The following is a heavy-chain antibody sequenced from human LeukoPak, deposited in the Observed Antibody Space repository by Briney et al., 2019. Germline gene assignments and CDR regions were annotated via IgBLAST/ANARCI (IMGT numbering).Heavy chain of an antibody. Sequence: SETLSLTCTVSGGSISSYYWSWIRQPPGKGLEWIGYIYYSGSTNYNPSLKSRVTISVDTSKNQFSLKLSSVTAADTAVYYCARARSSWEYYYYYYMDVWGKGTTVTVSS. CDR1: GGSISSYY. J-gene: IGHJ6*03. V-gene: IGHV4-59*01. D-gene: IGHD6-13*01. CDR3: ARARSSWEYYYYYYMDV. CDR2: IYYSGST.